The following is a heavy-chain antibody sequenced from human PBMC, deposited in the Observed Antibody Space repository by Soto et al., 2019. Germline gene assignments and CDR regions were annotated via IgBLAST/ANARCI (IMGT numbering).Heavy chain of an antibody. Sequence: QITLKESGPTLVKPTQTLTLTCTFSGFSLSTSGVGVGWIRQPPGKALEWLALIYWDDDKRYSPSLKSRLTITKDTSKNQVVLTMTNMDPVDTATYYCARVYSSSWYAEYFQHWGQGTLVTVSS. D-gene: IGHD6-13*01. CDR2: IYWDDDK. CDR1: GFSLSTSGVG. J-gene: IGHJ1*01. CDR3: ARVYSSSWYAEYFQH. V-gene: IGHV2-5*02.